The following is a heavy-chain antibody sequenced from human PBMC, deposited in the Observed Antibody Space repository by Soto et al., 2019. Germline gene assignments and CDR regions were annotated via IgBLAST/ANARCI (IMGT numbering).Heavy chain of an antibody. Sequence: GGSLRLSCAASGFTFSSYSMNWVRQAPGKGLEWVSYIISSSTTIYYADSVKGRFTVSRDNAQNSLFLLMNSLRAEDTAVYYCARDADWAFGYWGQGTLVTVSS. CDR1: GFTFSSYS. CDR2: IISSSTTI. D-gene: IGHD3-9*01. V-gene: IGHV3-48*04. CDR3: ARDADWAFGY. J-gene: IGHJ4*02.